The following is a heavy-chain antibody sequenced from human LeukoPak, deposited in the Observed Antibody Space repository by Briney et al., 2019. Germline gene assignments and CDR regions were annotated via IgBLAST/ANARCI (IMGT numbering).Heavy chain of an antibody. CDR3: AKDIWFGELFSGFDY. D-gene: IGHD3-10*01. CDR2: ISGSGGST. V-gene: IGHV3-23*01. J-gene: IGHJ4*02. CDR1: GFTFSSYA. Sequence: GGSLRLSCAASGFTFSSYAMSWVRQAPGKGLEWVSAISGSGGSTYYADSVKGRFTISRDNSKNTLYLQINSLRAEDTAVYYCAKDIWFGELFSGFDYWGQGTLVTVSS.